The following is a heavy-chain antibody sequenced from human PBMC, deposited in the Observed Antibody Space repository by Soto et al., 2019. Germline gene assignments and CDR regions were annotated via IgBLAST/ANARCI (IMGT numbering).Heavy chain of an antibody. J-gene: IGHJ4*02. CDR2: INHSGNT. CDR3: ARHAPYGPIDY. CDR1: GGSFSGYY. D-gene: IGHD3-10*01. Sequence: SETLSLTCAVYGGSFSGYYWSWIRQPPGKGLEWIGEINHSGNTNYNPSLKSRVTRSVDTSKNQFSLKLSSVTVADTAVYYCARHAPYGPIDYWGQGTLVTVSS. V-gene: IGHV4-34*01.